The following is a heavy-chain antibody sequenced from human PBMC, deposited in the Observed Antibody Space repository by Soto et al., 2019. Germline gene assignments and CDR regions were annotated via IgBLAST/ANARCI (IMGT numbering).Heavy chain of an antibody. J-gene: IGHJ3*02. Sequence: HPGGSLRLSCAASGFTFSSYAMHWVRQAPGKGLEWVAVISYDGSNKYYADSVKGRFTISRDNSKNTLYLQMNSLRAEDTAVYYCARDGVGATTRAFDIWGQGTMVTVSS. V-gene: IGHV3-30-3*01. CDR2: ISYDGSNK. CDR3: ARDGVGATTRAFDI. CDR1: GFTFSSYA. D-gene: IGHD1-26*01.